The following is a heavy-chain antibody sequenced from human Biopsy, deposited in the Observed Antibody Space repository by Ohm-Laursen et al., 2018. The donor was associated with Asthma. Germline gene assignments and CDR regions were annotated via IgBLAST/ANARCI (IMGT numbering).Heavy chain of an antibody. V-gene: IGHV4-39*01. CDR3: ARRITIFGVVAYFDY. CDR1: GGSISSSSYY. Sequence: TLSLTCTVSGGSISSSSYYWGWIRQPPGKGLEWIGSIYYSGSTYYNPSLKSRVTIFVDTSKNQFFLTLSSVTAADMAVYYCARRITIFGVVAYFDYWGQGTLVTVSS. CDR2: IYYSGST. J-gene: IGHJ4*02. D-gene: IGHD3-3*01.